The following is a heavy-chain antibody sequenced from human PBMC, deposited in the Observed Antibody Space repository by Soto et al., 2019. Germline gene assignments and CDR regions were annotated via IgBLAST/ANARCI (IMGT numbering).Heavy chain of an antibody. CDR3: ARDLWNWKQWGWFDP. CDR1: GGSVSSGSYY. V-gene: IGHV4-61*01. Sequence: QVQLQESGPGLVKPSETLSLTCTVSGGSVSSGSYYWSWIRQPPGKGLEWIGYIYYSGSTNYNPSLKSRVTLSVDTSKNQFSLKLSSVTAADTAVYYCARDLWNWKQWGWFDPWGQGTLVTVSS. J-gene: IGHJ5*02. CDR2: IYYSGST. D-gene: IGHD1-1*01.